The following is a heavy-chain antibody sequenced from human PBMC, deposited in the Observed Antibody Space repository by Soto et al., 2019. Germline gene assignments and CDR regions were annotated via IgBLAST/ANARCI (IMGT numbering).Heavy chain of an antibody. CDR3: ARDRRDKINYYYYGMDV. CDR2: IIPIFGTA. CDR1: GGTFSSYA. D-gene: IGHD2-15*01. J-gene: IGHJ6*02. V-gene: IGHV1-69*13. Sequence: RASVKVSCKASGGTFSSYAISWVRQAPGQGLEWMGGIIPIFGTANYAQKFQGRVTITADESTSTAYMELSSLRSEDTAVYYCARDRRDKINYYYYGMDVWGQGTTVTVPS.